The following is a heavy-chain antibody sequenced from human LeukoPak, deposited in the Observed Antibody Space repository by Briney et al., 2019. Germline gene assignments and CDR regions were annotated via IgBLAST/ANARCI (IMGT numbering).Heavy chain of an antibody. CDR3: ARRRHSYGQNWFDP. J-gene: IGHJ5*02. CDR2: IYYSGST. D-gene: IGHD5-18*01. CDR1: GGSISSSSYY. V-gene: IGHV4-39*01. Sequence: KPSETLSLTCTVSGGSISSSSYYWGWIRQPPGKGLEWIGSIYYSGSTYYNPSLKSRVTISVDTSKNQFSLKLSSVTAADTAVYYCARRRHSYGQNWFDPWGQGTLVTVSS.